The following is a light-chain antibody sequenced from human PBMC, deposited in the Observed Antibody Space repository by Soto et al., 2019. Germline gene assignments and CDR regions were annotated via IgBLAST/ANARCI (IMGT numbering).Light chain of an antibody. CDR1: QSVSSH. V-gene: IGKV3-15*01. Sequence: EILMTKSPAALSACPGEGANVSCRASQSVSSHLAWYQHKHGQDHRLLFYDESTGATGITDRFSGSVYGTEFTLTIRSMKSEDLAVDDGQHSHGWPITCGQGTRLEIK. CDR3: QHSHGWPIT. J-gene: IGKJ5*01. CDR2: DES.